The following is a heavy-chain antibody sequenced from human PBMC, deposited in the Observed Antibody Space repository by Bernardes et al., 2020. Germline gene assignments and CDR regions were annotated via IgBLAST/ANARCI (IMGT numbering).Heavy chain of an antibody. D-gene: IGHD2-2*01. CDR2: IHTSGRS. CDR3: ARLVVPAGNKVWFDP. J-gene: IGHJ5*02. Sequence: SESLSLTCAVSGDSIGLGHYFWNWLPQPPGQGLEWIGYIHTSGRSNYNPSIKSLATISLDSSRNQLSRKLNYVTAADTAVHYCARLVVPAGNKVWFDPWGQGTLVTVSS. V-gene: IGHV4-4*09. CDR1: GDSIGLGHYF.